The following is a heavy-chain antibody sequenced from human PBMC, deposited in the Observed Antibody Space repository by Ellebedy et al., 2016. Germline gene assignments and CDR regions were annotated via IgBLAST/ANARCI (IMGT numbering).Heavy chain of an antibody. Sequence: ASVKVSCKASGYTFTGYYMHWVRQAPGQGLEWMGWINPNSGGTNYAQKFQGWVTMTRDTSISTAYMELSRLRSDDTAVYYCARDDGQQLVPRTFDYWGQGTLVTVSS. CDR2: INPNSGGT. CDR1: GYTFTGYY. V-gene: IGHV1-2*04. CDR3: ARDDGQQLVPRTFDY. D-gene: IGHD6-13*01. J-gene: IGHJ4*02.